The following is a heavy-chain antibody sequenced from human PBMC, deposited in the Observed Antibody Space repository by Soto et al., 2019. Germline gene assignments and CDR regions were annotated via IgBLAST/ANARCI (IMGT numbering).Heavy chain of an antibody. CDR3: ARRDSGGFYRFFDS. J-gene: IGHJ4*01. V-gene: IGHV1-69*05. CDR2: TGSGTGPG. CDR1: GGSLSTNP. Sequence: SVKVSCKASGGSLSTNPISWVRQAPGQGLEWMGGTGSGTGPGNHAQKFQGRLTVTTDKSTSTVYMELTNLSSEDTAVYYCARRDSGGFYRFFDSWGQGTLVTVSS. D-gene: IGHD2-15*01.